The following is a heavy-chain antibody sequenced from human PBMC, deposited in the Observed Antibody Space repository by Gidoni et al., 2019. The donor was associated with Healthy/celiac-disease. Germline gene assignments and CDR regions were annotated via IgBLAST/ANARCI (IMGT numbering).Heavy chain of an antibody. CDR2: IKQDGSEK. Sequence: EVQLVESGGGLVQPGGSLRLSCAASGFTFSSYWMSWVRQAPGKGLEWVATIKQDGSEKYYVDSVKGRFTISRDNAKNSLYLQMNSLRAEDTAVYYCARVKYYYDSSGYYDYYYFDYWGQGTLVTVSS. D-gene: IGHD3-22*01. CDR3: ARVKYYYDSSGYYDYYYFDY. V-gene: IGHV3-7*01. CDR1: GFTFSSYW. J-gene: IGHJ4*02.